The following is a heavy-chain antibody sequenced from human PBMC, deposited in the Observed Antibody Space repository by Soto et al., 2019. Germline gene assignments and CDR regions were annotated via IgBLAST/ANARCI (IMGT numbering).Heavy chain of an antibody. D-gene: IGHD2-15*01. J-gene: IGHJ3*02. CDR3: AKDLWRYCCGGSCLGAFDI. Sequence: TITSHYWGWVRQPPGKGLEWVSAISGSGCSTYYADSVKGRFTIARDNSKNTLYLQMNSLRAEDTAVYYCAKDLWRYCCGGSCLGAFDIWGQGTMVTVSS. CDR2: ISGSGCST. V-gene: IGHV3-23*01. CDR1: TITSHY.